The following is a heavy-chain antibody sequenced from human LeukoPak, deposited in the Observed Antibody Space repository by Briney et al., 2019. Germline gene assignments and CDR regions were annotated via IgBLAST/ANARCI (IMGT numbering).Heavy chain of an antibody. CDR3: SRDPTSMVTMGDY. CDR2: IYADGRT. J-gene: IGHJ4*02. Sequence: GGSLRLSCAASGLTVSTNYFSWVRLAPGKGLEWVSVIYADGRTFYADSVKGRFTISRDESKNTLSLQMNRPRAEDTAVYYCSRDPTSMVTMGDYWGQGTLVTVSS. V-gene: IGHV3-53*01. CDR1: GLTVSTNY. D-gene: IGHD4-17*01.